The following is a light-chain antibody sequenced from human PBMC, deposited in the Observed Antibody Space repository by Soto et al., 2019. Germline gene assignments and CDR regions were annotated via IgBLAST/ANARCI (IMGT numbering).Light chain of an antibody. Sequence: DIQMTQSPSTLSASVGDTVTITCRASQSISNWLAWYQQKPGQAPKLLIHKASTLESGVPSRFSGSGSGTEFTLAISSLQPDDFASFFCQQYELFPYTFGQGTKLEIK. V-gene: IGKV1-5*03. CDR1: QSISNW. CDR3: QQYELFPYT. J-gene: IGKJ2*01. CDR2: KAS.